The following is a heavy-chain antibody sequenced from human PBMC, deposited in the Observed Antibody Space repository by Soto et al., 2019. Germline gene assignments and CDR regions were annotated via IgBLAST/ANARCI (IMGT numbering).Heavy chain of an antibody. J-gene: IGHJ4*02. D-gene: IGHD2-2*01. CDR2: IDDDGGET. CDR1: GFTFSSYG. Sequence: PGGSLRLSCAASGFTFSSYGMSWVRQAPGKGLEWVATIDDDGGETYYADSVKGRFTISRDNSKNTLYLQMNNLRAEDTAFYYCAKDRSSTSCYGFDYWGPGALVTVSS. CDR3: AKDRSSTSCYGFDY. V-gene: IGHV3-7*05.